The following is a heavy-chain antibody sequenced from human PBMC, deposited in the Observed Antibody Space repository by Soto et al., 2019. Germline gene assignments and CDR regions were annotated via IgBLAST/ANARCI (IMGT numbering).Heavy chain of an antibody. J-gene: IGHJ4*02. Sequence: QITLNESGPTQVKPRQTLTLTCTFSGFSLTTSGVGVGWIRQSPVKAPEWLALIYWDDDKRYSPSLKSRLTITKYTSKNQVVLTMADLDPADTATYYCAHRVLRTVFGLVTPTAIYFDFWGQGTPVAVSS. CDR3: AHRVLRTVFGLVTPTAIYFDF. V-gene: IGHV2-5*02. CDR1: GFSLTTSGVG. CDR2: IYWDDDK. D-gene: IGHD3-3*01.